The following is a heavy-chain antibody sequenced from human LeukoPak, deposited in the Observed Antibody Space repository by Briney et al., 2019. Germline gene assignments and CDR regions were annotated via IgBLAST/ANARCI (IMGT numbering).Heavy chain of an antibody. CDR1: GFSFTTYS. CDR3: ARRDDHNGRDY. Sequence: PGGSLRLSCVASGFSFTTYSMHWVRQAPGKGLEWVSYISIDSTTIYYAASAKGRFTISRDNVKNSLYLQMNSLTAEDTAMYYCARRDDHNGRDYWGQGTLVTVSS. J-gene: IGHJ4*02. CDR2: ISIDSTTI. D-gene: IGHD5-24*01. V-gene: IGHV3-48*01.